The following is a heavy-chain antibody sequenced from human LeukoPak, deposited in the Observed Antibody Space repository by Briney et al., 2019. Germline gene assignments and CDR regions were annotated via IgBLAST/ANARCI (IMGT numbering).Heavy chain of an antibody. D-gene: IGHD4-11*01. J-gene: IGHJ3*02. CDR3: ASANSGSPSDYSDYNAFDI. CDR2: IIPIFGTA. CDR1: GGTFSSYA. V-gene: IGHV1-69*13. Sequence: ASVKVSCKASGGTFSSYAISWVRQAPGQGLEWMGGIIPIFGTANYAQKFQGRVTITADESTSTAYMELSSLRSEDTAVYYCASANSGSPSDYSDYNAFDIWGQGTMVTVSS.